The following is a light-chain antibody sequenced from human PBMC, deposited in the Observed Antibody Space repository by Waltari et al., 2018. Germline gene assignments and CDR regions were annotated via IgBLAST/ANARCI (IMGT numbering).Light chain of an antibody. CDR2: WAS. J-gene: IGKJ1*01. CDR1: QSVLSSSNNKNF. Sequence: DIVMTQSPDSLTVSLGERATVNCKFSQSVLSSSNNKNFLAWYQQKPGQPPKLLIYWASTRGSGVPDRFSGSGSGTDFTLTISSLQAEDVAVYYCQQYYITPPTFGQGTKVEIK. CDR3: QQYYITPPT. V-gene: IGKV4-1*01.